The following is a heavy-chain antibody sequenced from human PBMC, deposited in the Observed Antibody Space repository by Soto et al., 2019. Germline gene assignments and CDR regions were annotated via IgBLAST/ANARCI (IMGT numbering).Heavy chain of an antibody. CDR2: IYHSGST. CDR1: GGSISSGGYS. CDR3: ARGRASTRGGFDP. Sequence: QLQLQESGSGLVKPSQTLSLTCAVSGGSISSGGYSWSWIRQPPGKGMEWIGYIYHSGSTYYNPSLKSRVTISVDRSKNQFSLKLSSVTDADTAVYYCARGRASTRGGFDPWGQGTLVTVSS. V-gene: IGHV4-30-2*01. J-gene: IGHJ5*02. D-gene: IGHD2-2*01.